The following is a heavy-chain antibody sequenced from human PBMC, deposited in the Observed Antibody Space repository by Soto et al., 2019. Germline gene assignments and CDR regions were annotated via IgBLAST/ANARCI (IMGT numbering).Heavy chain of an antibody. CDR1: GFTFSRNW. V-gene: IGHV3-7*01. Sequence: GGSLRLSCAASGFTFSRNWMSWVRQAPGKGLEWVASIKQDGSEKYYEDSVKGRFTISRDNANNSLYLQMNSLRAEDTAVYYCTRRGTGLTSFDYWGLGTLVTVSS. D-gene: IGHD3-16*01. CDR2: IKQDGSEK. J-gene: IGHJ4*02. CDR3: TRRGTGLTSFDY.